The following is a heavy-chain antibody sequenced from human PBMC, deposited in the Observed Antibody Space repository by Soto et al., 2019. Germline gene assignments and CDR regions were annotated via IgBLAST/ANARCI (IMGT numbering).Heavy chain of an antibody. Sequence: QVQLQESGPGLVKPSQTLSLTCTVSGGSISSGGYYWSWIRQHPGKGLEWIGYIYYSGSTYYNPSLKSRVTTSVATSKNQFSLKLSSVTAADTAVYYCARVSRITMVRGVPYYGMDVWGQGTTVTVSS. D-gene: IGHD3-10*01. CDR1: GGSISSGGYY. CDR3: ARVSRITMVRGVPYYGMDV. V-gene: IGHV4-31*03. J-gene: IGHJ6*02. CDR2: IYYSGST.